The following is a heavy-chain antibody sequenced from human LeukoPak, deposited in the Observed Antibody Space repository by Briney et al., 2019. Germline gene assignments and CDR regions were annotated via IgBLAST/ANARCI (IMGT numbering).Heavy chain of an antibody. J-gene: IGHJ4*02. CDR2: ISYDGSNK. V-gene: IGHV3-30*03. CDR3: ARTIVVVPAALIDY. CDR1: GFTFSSYG. Sequence: PGGSLRLSCAASGFTFSSYGMHWVRQAPGKGLEWVAVISYDGSNKYYADSVKGRFTISRDNSKNTLYLQMNSLRAEDTAVYYCARTIVVVPAALIDYWGQGTLVTVSS. D-gene: IGHD2-2*01.